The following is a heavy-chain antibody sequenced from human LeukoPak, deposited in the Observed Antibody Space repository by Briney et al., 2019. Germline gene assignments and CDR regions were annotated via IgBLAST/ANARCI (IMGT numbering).Heavy chain of an antibody. CDR3: ARADCGGDCYSFQY. CDR2: ISTYNGKT. CDR1: GGTFISYA. J-gene: IGHJ4*02. D-gene: IGHD2-21*02. Sequence: ASVKVSCKASGGTFISYAISWVRQAPGQGLEWMGWISTYNGKTTYAQNLQGRVTMTTDTSTSTAYMELRSLRSDDTAIYYCARADCGGDCYSFQYWGQGTLVTVSP. V-gene: IGHV1-18*01.